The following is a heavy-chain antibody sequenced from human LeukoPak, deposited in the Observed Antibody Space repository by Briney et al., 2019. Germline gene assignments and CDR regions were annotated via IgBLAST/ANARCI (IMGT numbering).Heavy chain of an antibody. D-gene: IGHD1-26*01. V-gene: IGHV3-33*01. Sequence: GRSLRLSCAASGFTFSSYGMHWVRQAPGKGLEWVAVIWYDGSNKYYADSVKGRFTISRDNSKNTLYLQMNSLRAEDTAVYYCARGSVGATGPNYWGQGTLVTVSS. CDR3: ARGSVGATGPNY. CDR2: IWYDGSNK. CDR1: GFTFSSYG. J-gene: IGHJ4*02.